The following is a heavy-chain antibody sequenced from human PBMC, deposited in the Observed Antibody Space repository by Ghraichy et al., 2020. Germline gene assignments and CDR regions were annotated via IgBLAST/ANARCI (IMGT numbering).Heavy chain of an antibody. Sequence: ETLSLTCAVYGGSFSGYYWSWIRQPPGKGLEWIGEINHSGSTNYNPSLKSRVTISVDTSKNQFSLKLSSVTAADTAVYYCARALYCSGGSCYFYFDYWGQGTLVTVSS. CDR1: GGSFSGYY. CDR2: INHSGST. V-gene: IGHV4-34*01. J-gene: IGHJ4*02. D-gene: IGHD2-15*01. CDR3: ARALYCSGGSCYFYFDY.